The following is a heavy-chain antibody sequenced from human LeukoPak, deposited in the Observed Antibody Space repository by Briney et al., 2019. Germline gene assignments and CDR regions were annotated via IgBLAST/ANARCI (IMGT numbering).Heavy chain of an antibody. V-gene: IGHV4-4*02. D-gene: IGHD3-9*01. CDR1: GGSISSSNW. CDR2: IYHSGNT. J-gene: IGHJ5*02. CDR3: ARTHFDSLGWFDP. Sequence: SETLSLTCAVSGGSISSSNWWSWVRQPPGKGLEWIGEIYHSGNTNYNPSLKSRVTISIDTSKNEFSLKLTSVTAADTALYFCARTHFDSLGWFDPWGQGIQVIVSS.